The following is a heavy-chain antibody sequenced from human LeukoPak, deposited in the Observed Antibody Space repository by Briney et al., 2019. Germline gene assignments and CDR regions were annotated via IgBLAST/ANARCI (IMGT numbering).Heavy chain of an antibody. Sequence: GGSLRLSCAASGFSFSSYSMNWVRQAPGKRLEWVSYISSSSTIYYADSVKGRFTISRDNAKNSLYLQMNSLRDEDTAVYYCASAGSGLYWGQGTLVTVSS. J-gene: IGHJ4*02. CDR2: ISSSSTI. CDR3: ASAGSGLY. D-gene: IGHD6-19*01. CDR1: GFSFSSYS. V-gene: IGHV3-48*02.